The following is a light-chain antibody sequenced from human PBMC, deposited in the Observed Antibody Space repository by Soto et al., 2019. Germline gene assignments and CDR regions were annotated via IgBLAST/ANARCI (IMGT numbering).Light chain of an antibody. CDR3: SAWDDSIYGPV. V-gene: IGLV1-44*01. CDR1: SSDIGTNP. Sequence: QAVVTQPPSASGTPGERVAISCSGGSSDIGTNPVNWYLHLPGAAPKLLIYRDNQRPSGVPDRFSGSKSGTSASLTISGLQSEDEADYFCSAWDDSIYGPVFGGGTQLTVL. J-gene: IGLJ2*01. CDR2: RDN.